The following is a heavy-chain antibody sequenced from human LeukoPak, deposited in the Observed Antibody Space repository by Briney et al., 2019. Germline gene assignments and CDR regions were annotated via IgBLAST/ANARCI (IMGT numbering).Heavy chain of an antibody. V-gene: IGHV4-59*12. CDR3: ARWYSNYIWYFDL. D-gene: IGHD4-4*01. J-gene: IGHJ2*01. CDR2: IYYSGST. Sequence: SETLSLTCTVSGGSISSYYWSWIRQPPGKGLEWIGYIYYSGSTNYNPSLKSRVTISVDTSKNQFSLKLSSVTAADTAVYYCARWYSNYIWYFDLWGRGTLVTVSS. CDR1: GGSISSYY.